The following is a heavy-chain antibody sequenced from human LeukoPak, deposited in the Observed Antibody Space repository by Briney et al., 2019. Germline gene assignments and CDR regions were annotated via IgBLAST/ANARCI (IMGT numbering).Heavy chain of an antibody. CDR1: GFTFSSYA. J-gene: IGHJ3*02. V-gene: IGHV3-30-3*01. Sequence: GGSLRLSCAASGFTFSSYAMHWVRQAPGKGLEWVAVISYDGSNKYYADSVKGRFTISRDNSKNTLYLQMNSLRAEDTAVYYCARVQGVWFGSRGNAFDIWGQGTMVTVSS. CDR3: ARVQGVWFGSRGNAFDI. D-gene: IGHD3-10*01. CDR2: ISYDGSNK.